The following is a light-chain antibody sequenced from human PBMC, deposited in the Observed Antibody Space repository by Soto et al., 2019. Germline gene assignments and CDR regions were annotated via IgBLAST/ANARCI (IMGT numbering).Light chain of an antibody. CDR1: SSDVGSHNI. J-gene: IGLJ1*01. Sequence: QSALTQPASVSGSPGQSITISCTGASSDVGSHNIVSWYQQHPGKAPKLSIYGSNKRPSGVSNRFFGSKSDNTASLTISGLQAEDDADYYCCSYAGIRTYVFGTGTKVTVL. CDR2: GSN. CDR3: CSYAGIRTYV. V-gene: IGLV2-23*01.